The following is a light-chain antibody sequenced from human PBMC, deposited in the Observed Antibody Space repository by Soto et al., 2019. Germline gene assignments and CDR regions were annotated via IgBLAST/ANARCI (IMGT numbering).Light chain of an antibody. Sequence: ELVLTQSPGTLSLSPGERATLSCRASQSVSNSFLAWYQQKPGQAPRLLIYGASSRATGIPDRFSGSGSGTDFTLTISRLEPEDFAVYYCHQYGSSPYTFGQGTKLEIK. CDR1: QSVSNSF. J-gene: IGKJ2*01. V-gene: IGKV3-20*01. CDR3: HQYGSSPYT. CDR2: GAS.